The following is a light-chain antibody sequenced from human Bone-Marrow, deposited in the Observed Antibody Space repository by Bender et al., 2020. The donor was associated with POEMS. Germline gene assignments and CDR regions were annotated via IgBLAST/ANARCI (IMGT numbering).Light chain of an antibody. CDR3: AAWDDSLHAWV. Sequence: QSVLTQPPSASGTPGQRVTISCSGSSSNIGSNTVYWYQQLPGTAPKLLIYSNNQRPSGVPDRFSGSRSGPSASLAISGLQSEDEADYYCAAWDDSLHAWVFGGGTKLTVL. CDR2: SNN. J-gene: IGLJ3*02. CDR1: SSNIGSNT. V-gene: IGLV1-44*01.